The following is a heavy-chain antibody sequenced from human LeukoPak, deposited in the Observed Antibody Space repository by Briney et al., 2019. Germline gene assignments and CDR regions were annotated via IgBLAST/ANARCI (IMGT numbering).Heavy chain of an antibody. CDR1: GFTFSSYS. D-gene: IGHD4-17*01. CDR2: ISSSSSYI. CDR3: ASKFTVTTLIDY. Sequence: GGSLRLSCAASGFTFSSYSMNWVRQAPRKGLEWVSSISSSSSYIYYADSVKGRFTISRDNAKNSLYLQMNSLRAEDTAVYYCASKFTVTTLIDYWGQGTLVTVSS. J-gene: IGHJ4*02. V-gene: IGHV3-21*01.